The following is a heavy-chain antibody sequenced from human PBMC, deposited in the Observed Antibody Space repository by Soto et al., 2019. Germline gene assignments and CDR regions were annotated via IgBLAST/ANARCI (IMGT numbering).Heavy chain of an antibody. CDR3: ARGLMVYCAVLHYYYAMDV. V-gene: IGHV1-69*01. J-gene: IGHJ6*02. CDR1: GGAFKSYV. CDR2: FIPLFGTP. D-gene: IGHD2-8*01. Sequence: QVQLVQSGAEVKKPASSVKVSCKASGGAFKSYVFSWVRQAPGQGLEWMGGFIPLFGTPNYAQKFQGRVTITADESTSTVYMEMSSLTSEDSAVYYCARGLMVYCAVLHYYYAMDVWGQGTTVTVSS.